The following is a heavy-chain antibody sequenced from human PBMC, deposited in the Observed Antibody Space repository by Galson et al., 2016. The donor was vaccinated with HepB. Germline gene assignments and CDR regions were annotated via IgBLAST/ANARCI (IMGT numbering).Heavy chain of an antibody. V-gene: IGHV3-23*01. CDR3: AKGKRYSDSGSYYVDY. J-gene: IGHJ4*02. CDR2: ICGSCGDI. CDR1: GFTFKNFG. D-gene: IGHD3-10*01. Sequence: SLRLSCAASGFTFKNFGMTWVRQAPGKGLEWVSTICGSCGDIDYADSVQGRFTISRDNSKNTLYLQMNSLRVEDSAVYYCAKGKRYSDSGSYYVDYWGQGTLVTVSS.